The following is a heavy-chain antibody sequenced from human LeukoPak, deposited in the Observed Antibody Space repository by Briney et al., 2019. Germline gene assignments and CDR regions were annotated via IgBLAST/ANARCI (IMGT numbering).Heavy chain of an antibody. CDR2: INQDGSEE. V-gene: IGHV3-7*05. D-gene: IGHD2-8*02. J-gene: IGHJ4*02. CDR1: GFTFSSHW. Sequence: GGSLRLSCAASGFTFSSHWMTWVRQAPGKGLEWVANINQDGSEEYYVDSLMGRFSISRDNTKKSLYLRMNSLRADDTAVYYCARDATPDGVILDYWGQGALVTVSS. CDR3: ARDATPDGVILDY.